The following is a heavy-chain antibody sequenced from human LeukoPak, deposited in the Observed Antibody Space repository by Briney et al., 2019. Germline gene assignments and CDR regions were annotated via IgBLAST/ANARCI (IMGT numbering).Heavy chain of an antibody. CDR3: ASDVIGGTNF. Sequence: GGSLRLSCVASGFTFTSYNMHWVRQTPGKGLEWVSYIDSSAGSIDYAASVKGRFTISRDNAKNSLYLQMNSLRAGDTAVYYCASDVIGGTNFWGQGTLVTVSS. CDR2: IDSSAGSI. D-gene: IGHD1-1*01. J-gene: IGHJ4*02. V-gene: IGHV3-48*01. CDR1: GFTFTSYN.